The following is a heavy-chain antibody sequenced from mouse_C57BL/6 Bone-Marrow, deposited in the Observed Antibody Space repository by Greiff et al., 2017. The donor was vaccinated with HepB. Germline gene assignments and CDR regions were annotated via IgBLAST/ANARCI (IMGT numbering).Heavy chain of an antibody. CDR2: ILPSIGRT. CDR1: DSEVFPIAY. J-gene: IGHJ4*01. Sequence: QVQLKESGSELRSPGSSVKLSCKDFDSEVFPIAYMSWVRQKPGHGFEWIGGILPSIGRTIYGEKFEDKATLDADTLSNTAYLELNSLTSEDSAIYYCARGHYYGSSSYAMDYWGQGTSVTVSS. CDR3: ARGHYYGSSSYAMDY. V-gene: IGHV15-2*01. D-gene: IGHD1-1*01.